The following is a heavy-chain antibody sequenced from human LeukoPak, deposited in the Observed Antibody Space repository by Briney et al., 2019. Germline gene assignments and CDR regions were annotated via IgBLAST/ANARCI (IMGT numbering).Heavy chain of an antibody. D-gene: IGHD2-21*02. V-gene: IGHV1-69*05. CDR3: ARDADAYCGGDCYSYFDY. CDR1: GGTFSSYA. Sequence: ASVKVSCKASGGTFSSYAISWGRQAPGQGLEWMGGIIPIFGTANYAQKFQGRVTITTDESTSTAYMELSSLRSEDTAVYYCARDADAYCGGDCYSYFDYWGQGTLVTVSS. J-gene: IGHJ4*02. CDR2: IIPIFGTA.